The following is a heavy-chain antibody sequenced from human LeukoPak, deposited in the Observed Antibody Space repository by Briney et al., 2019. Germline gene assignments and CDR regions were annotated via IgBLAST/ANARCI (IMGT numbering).Heavy chain of an antibody. CDR3: ARDLSGVTGYTYGRGIDY. J-gene: IGHJ4*02. D-gene: IGHD5-18*01. V-gene: IGHV3-7*01. Sequence: GGSLRLSCVASGFTFSSYWMSWVRQAPGKGLEWVANIKKDGSEKYYVDSVKGRFTISRDNAKTSLYLQMNSLRAEDTAVYYCARDLSGVTGYTYGRGIDYWGQGTLVTVSS. CDR1: GFTFSSYW. CDR2: IKKDGSEK.